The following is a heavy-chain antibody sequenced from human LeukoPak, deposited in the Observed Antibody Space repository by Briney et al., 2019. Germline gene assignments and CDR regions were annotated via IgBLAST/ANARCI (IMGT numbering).Heavy chain of an antibody. CDR2: ISAYNSNT. CDR3: ARKYYDSSGYYENWFDP. CDR1: GGTFSSYA. D-gene: IGHD3-22*01. Sequence: ASVKVSCKSSGGTFSSYATSWVRQAPGQGLEWMGWISAYNSNTNYAQKLQGRVTMTTDTSTSTAYMELRSLRSDDTAVYYCARKYYDSSGYYENWFDPWGQGTLVTVSS. V-gene: IGHV1-18*01. J-gene: IGHJ5*02.